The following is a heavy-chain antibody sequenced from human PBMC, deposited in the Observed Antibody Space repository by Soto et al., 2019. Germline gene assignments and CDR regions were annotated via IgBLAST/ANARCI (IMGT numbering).Heavy chain of an antibody. CDR2: INSDGSST. V-gene: IGHV3-74*01. CDR3: ARARHYGDYYYYYMDV. Sequence: GGSLRLSCAASGFTFSSYWMHWVRQAPGKGLVWVSRINSDGSSTGYADSVKGRFTISRDNAKNTLYLQMNSLRAEETAVYYCARARHYGDYYYYYMDVWGKGTTVTVSS. D-gene: IGHD4-17*01. J-gene: IGHJ6*03. CDR1: GFTFSSYW.